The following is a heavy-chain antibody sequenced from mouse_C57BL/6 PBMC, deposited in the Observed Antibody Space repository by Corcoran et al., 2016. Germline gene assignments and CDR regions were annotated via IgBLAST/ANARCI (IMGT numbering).Heavy chain of an antibody. CDR2: IYPGSGST. CDR3: ARGPQYYYAMDY. CDR1: GYTFTYYY. D-gene: IGHD6-1*01. V-gene: IGHV1-76*01. J-gene: IGHJ4*01. Sequence: QVQLKHSGAELVRPGASVKLSCKASGYTFTYYYIHWVKQMPGQGLEWIARIYPGSGSTYYNEKFKGKATLTVDKSSSTAYMLLSSLTSEDSAVYFCARGPQYYYAMDYCGQGTSVTVSS.